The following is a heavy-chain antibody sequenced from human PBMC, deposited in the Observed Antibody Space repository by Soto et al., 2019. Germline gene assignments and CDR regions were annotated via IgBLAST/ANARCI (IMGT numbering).Heavy chain of an antibody. CDR2: TYYRSKWYN. Sequence: SQTLSLTCAISGDSVSSNSAAWNWIRQSPSRGLEWLGRTYYRSKWYNDYAVSVKSRITINPDTSKNQSSLQLNSVTPEDTAVYYCARDAINSGYDRPRGMDVWGQGTTVTVSS. J-gene: IGHJ6*02. CDR1: GDSVSSNSAA. V-gene: IGHV6-1*01. CDR3: ARDAINSGYDRPRGMDV. D-gene: IGHD5-12*01.